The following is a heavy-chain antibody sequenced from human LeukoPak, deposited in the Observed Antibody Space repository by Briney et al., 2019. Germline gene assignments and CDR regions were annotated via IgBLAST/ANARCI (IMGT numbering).Heavy chain of an antibody. J-gene: IGHJ4*02. V-gene: IGHV3-30*04. Sequence: GGSLRLSCAASGFTFSSYAMHWVRQAPAKGMEWVGIISYYRSNKYYADSVKGLFTISRDNSKNTLYLQMNSLRAEDTAVYYCARLREIPVFGVVTKSTSYFDYWGQGTLVTVSS. CDR2: ISYYRSNK. CDR1: GFTFSSYA. CDR3: ARLREIPVFGVVTKSTSYFDY. D-gene: IGHD3-3*01.